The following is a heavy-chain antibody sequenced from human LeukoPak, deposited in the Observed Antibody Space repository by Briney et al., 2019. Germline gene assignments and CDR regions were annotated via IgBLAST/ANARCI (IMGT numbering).Heavy chain of an antibody. CDR2: IYHSGST. Sequence: SGTLSLTCAVSGGSISSSNWWSWVRQPPGKGLEWIGEIYHSGSTNYNPSLKSRVTISVDKSKNQFSLKLSSVTAADTAVYYCARATYYYDSSTQGGAFDIWGQGTMVTVSS. D-gene: IGHD3-22*01. J-gene: IGHJ3*02. CDR1: GGSISSSNW. V-gene: IGHV4-4*02. CDR3: ARATYYYDSSTQGGAFDI.